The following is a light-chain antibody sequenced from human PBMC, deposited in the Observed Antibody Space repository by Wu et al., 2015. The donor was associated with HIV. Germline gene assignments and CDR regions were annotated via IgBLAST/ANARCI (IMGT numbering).Light chain of an antibody. V-gene: IGKV3-20*01. J-gene: IGKJ2*03. CDR2: GAS. CDR3: QQYGSSPLYS. CDR1: QSVNSGY. Sequence: EMVLTQSPGTLSLSPGERATLSCRASQSVNSGYLAWYQQKPGQAPRLFIYGASNRATGIPDRFSGSGSGTDFTLTISRLEPEDFAVYYCQQYGSSPLYSFGQGTKLEIK.